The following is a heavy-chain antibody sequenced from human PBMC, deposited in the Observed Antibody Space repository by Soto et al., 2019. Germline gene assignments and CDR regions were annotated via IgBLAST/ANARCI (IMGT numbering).Heavy chain of an antibody. D-gene: IGHD2-2*01. J-gene: IGHJ6*02. CDR2: FDPEDGET. CDR1: GYTLTELS. CDR3: ATLTRIYCSSTSCYDTDYYYYGMDV. Sequence: ASVKVSCKVSGYTLTELSMHWVRQAPGKGLEWMGGFDPEDGETIYAQKFQGRVTTTEDTSTDTAYMELSSLRSEDTAVYYCATLTRIYCSSTSCYDTDYYYYGMDVWGQGTTVTVSS. V-gene: IGHV1-24*01.